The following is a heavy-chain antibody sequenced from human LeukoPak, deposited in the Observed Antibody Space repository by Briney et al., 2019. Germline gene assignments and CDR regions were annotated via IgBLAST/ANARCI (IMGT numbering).Heavy chain of an antibody. CDR2: IRSKANSYAT. V-gene: IGHV3-73*01. CDR1: GFTFSGSA. J-gene: IGHJ4*02. D-gene: IGHD1-26*01. CDR3: TRLLGGSLLIRDY. Sequence: GGSLRLSCAASGFTFSGSAMHWVRQASGKGLEWVGRIRSKANSYATAYAASVKGRFTISRDDSKNTAYLQMNSLKTEDTAVYYCTRLLGGSLLIRDYWGQGNLVTVSS.